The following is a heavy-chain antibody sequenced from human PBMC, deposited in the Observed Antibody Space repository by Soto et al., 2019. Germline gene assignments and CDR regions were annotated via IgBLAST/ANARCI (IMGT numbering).Heavy chain of an antibody. V-gene: IGHV3-48*02. D-gene: IGHD2-21*02. CDR2: ISRSSSTI. CDR3: ARDLLHCGGDCYPDY. Sequence: EVQLVESGGGLVQPGGSLRLSCAASGFTFSSYSMNWVRQAPGKGLEWVSYISRSSSTIYYADSVKGRFTISRDNAKNSLYLQMNSLRDDDTAVYYCARDLLHCGGDCYPDYWGQGTLVTVSS. CDR1: GFTFSSYS. J-gene: IGHJ4*02.